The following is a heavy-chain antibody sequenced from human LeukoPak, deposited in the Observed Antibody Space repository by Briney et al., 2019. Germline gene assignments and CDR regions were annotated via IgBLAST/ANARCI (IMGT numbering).Heavy chain of an antibody. Sequence: GRSLRLSCAASGFTFRTYGMHWVRQAPGKGLEWVAVIWYDGSNKYYPDSVKGRFTISRDNSKNMLYLEMNSLRAEDTAVYYCARDLSLDYWGQGTLVTVSS. J-gene: IGHJ4*02. V-gene: IGHV3-33*01. CDR2: IWYDGSNK. CDR3: ARDLSLDY. CDR1: GFTFRTYG.